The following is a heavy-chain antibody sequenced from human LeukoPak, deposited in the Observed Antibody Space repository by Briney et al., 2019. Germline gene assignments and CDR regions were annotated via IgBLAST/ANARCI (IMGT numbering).Heavy chain of an antibody. Sequence: SETLSLTCTVSGCSISSNSYYWGWIRQPPGKGLQWIGSIYYSGSTSYNPSLKSRVTISVDTSKNQFSLKLSSVTAADTAVYYCARSTTRSGAFDIWGQGTMVTVSS. CDR3: ARSTTRSGAFDI. CDR1: GCSISSNSYY. V-gene: IGHV4-39*01. CDR2: IYYSGST. D-gene: IGHD1-26*01. J-gene: IGHJ3*02.